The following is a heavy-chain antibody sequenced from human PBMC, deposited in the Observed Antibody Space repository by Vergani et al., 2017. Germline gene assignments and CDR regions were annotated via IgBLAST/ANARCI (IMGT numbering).Heavy chain of an antibody. V-gene: IGHV3-30*02. D-gene: IGHD3-3*01. Sequence: QVQLVESGGGVVQPGGSLRLSCAASGFTFSSYGMHWVRQAPGKGLEWVAFIRYDGSNKYYADSVKGRFTISRDNSKNTLYLQMNSLRAEDTAVYYCAKSTGPYYDFWSGYPHNYYYGMDVWGQGP. CDR2: IRYDGSNK. CDR3: AKSTGPYYDFWSGYPHNYYYGMDV. J-gene: IGHJ6*02. CDR1: GFTFSSYG.